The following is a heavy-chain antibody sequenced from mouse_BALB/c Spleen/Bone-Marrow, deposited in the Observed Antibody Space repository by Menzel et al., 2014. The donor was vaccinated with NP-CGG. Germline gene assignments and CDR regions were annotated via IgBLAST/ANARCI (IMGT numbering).Heavy chain of an antibody. CDR1: GYAFTNYL. CDR3: ARRDYRYDVGPFGY. V-gene: IGHV1-54*01. Sequence: QVQLQQPGAELVRPGTSVKVSCKASGYAFTNYLIEWVKQRPGQGLEWIGVINPGSDITNYNEKFKGKATPTADKSSSTAYMQLSSLTSDDSAVYFCARRDYRYDVGPFGYWGQGTTLTVSS. J-gene: IGHJ2*01. CDR2: INPGSDIT. D-gene: IGHD2-14*01.